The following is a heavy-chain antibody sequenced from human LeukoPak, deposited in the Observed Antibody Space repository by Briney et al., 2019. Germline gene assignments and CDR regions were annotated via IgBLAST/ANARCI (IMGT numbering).Heavy chain of an antibody. CDR1: GVTFSSYA. J-gene: IGHJ4*02. D-gene: IGHD2/OR15-2a*01. V-gene: IGHV3-30*04. Sequence: PGGSLRLSCAVSGVTFSSYAMHWVRQAPGKGLEWVAVISYDGSNKYYADSVKGRFTISRDNSKYTLYLQMNSLRAEDTAVYYCAKDYLYLFDYWGQGTLVTVSS. CDR2: ISYDGSNK. CDR3: AKDYLYLFDY.